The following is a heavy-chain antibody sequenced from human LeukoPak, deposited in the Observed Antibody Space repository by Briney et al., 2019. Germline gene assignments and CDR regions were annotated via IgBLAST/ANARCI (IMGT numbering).Heavy chain of an antibody. CDR3: ARDRGSSTSCYTRACDAFDI. CDR2: INPNSGGT. CDR1: GYTFTGYY. V-gene: IGHV1-2*02. J-gene: IGHJ3*02. Sequence: ASVKVSCKASGYTFTGYYIHWVRQAPGQGLEWMGWINPNSGGTNYAQKFQGRVTMTRDTSISTAYMELSRLRSDDTAVYYCARDRGSSTSCYTRACDAFDIWGQGTMVTVSS. D-gene: IGHD2-2*02.